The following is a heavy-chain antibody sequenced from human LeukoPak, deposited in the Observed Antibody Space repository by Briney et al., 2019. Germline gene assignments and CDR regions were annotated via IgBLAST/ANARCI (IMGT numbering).Heavy chain of an antibody. CDR2: INPNSGGT. Sequence: GESLKVSCKTSGYTFTGYYMHWVRQAPGQGLEWMGWINPNSGGTNYAQKFQGRVTMTRDASISTAYMELSRLRSDDTAVYYCARDTTSGYNWNSPFDPWGQGTLVTVSS. CDR1: GYTFTGYY. D-gene: IGHD1-7*01. J-gene: IGHJ5*02. V-gene: IGHV1-2*02. CDR3: ARDTTSGYNWNSPFDP.